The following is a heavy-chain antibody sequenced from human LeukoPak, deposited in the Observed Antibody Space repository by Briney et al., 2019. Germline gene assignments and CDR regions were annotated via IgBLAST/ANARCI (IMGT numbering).Heavy chain of an antibody. CDR2: IYTSGST. Sequence: SQTLSLTCTVSGGSISSGSYYWSWIRQPAGKGLEWIGRIYTSGSTNYNPSLKSRVTISVDTSKNQFSLKLSSVTAADTAVYYCAREADDFWSGYYTFDYWGQGTLVTVSS. CDR1: GGSISSGSYY. J-gene: IGHJ4*02. CDR3: AREADDFWSGYYTFDY. D-gene: IGHD3-3*01. V-gene: IGHV4-61*02.